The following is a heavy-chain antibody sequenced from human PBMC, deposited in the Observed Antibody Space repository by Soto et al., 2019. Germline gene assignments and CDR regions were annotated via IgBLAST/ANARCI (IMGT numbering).Heavy chain of an antibody. CDR1: GYTFTSYG. J-gene: IGHJ6*02. Sequence: RASVKVSCKASGYTFTSYGISWVRQAPGQGLEWMGWISAYNGNTNYAQKLQGRVTMTTDTSTSTAYMELRSLRSDDTAVYYCATDLNYYDSSGCMDVWGQGTTVTVSS. CDR3: ATDLNYYDSSGCMDV. CDR2: ISAYNGNT. V-gene: IGHV1-18*04. D-gene: IGHD3-22*01.